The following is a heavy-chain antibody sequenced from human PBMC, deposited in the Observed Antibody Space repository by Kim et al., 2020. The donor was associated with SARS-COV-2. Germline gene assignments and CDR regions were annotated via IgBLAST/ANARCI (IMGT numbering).Heavy chain of an antibody. J-gene: IGHJ4*02. Sequence: SETLSLTCTVSGGSISSYYWSWIRQPPGKGLEWIGYIYYSGSTNYNPSLKSRVTISVDTSKNQFSLKLSSVTAADTAVYYCASGEGMIVVGDYWGQGTLVTVSS. CDR3: ASGEGMIVVGDY. D-gene: IGHD3-22*01. CDR2: IYYSGST. CDR1: GGSISSYY. V-gene: IGHV4-59*13.